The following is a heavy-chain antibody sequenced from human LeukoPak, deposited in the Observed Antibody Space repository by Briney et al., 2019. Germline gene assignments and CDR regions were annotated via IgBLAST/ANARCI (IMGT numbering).Heavy chain of an antibody. CDR3: GREARTDGGLEY. V-gene: IGHV1-69*01. J-gene: IGHJ4*02. CDR1: GGTFSSYA. D-gene: IGHD3-16*01. Sequence: SVKVSCKASGGTFSSYAISWVRQAPGQGLEWMGGVIPIFGTANYAQKFQGRVTITADESTRAAYMELSSLRSEDTALYYCGREARTDGGLEYWGRGTLVTVSS. CDR2: VIPIFGTA.